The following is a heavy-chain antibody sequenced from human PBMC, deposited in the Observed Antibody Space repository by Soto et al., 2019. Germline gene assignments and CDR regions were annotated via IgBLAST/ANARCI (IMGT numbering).Heavy chain of an antibody. D-gene: IGHD6-13*01. CDR1: GFTFSSYG. J-gene: IGHJ3*02. CDR3: ARTAGGRVRGALDI. Sequence: QVQLEESGGGVVQPGTSLRLSCVASGFTFSSYGMHWVRQAPGTGLEWVAVIPNTENKKYYADSVKGRFTISRDNSQNTLYLEMDSLMSEDTAVYYCARTAGGRVRGALDIWGQGTMVTVS. CDR2: IPNTENKK. V-gene: IGHV3-30-3*01.